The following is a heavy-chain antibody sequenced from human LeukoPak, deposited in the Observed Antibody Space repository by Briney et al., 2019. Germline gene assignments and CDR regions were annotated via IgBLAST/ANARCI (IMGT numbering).Heavy chain of an antibody. D-gene: IGHD6-19*01. CDR1: GGSISSYY. CDR3: ARGGSGWYGNYFDY. V-gene: IGHV4-4*07. J-gene: IGHJ4*02. Sequence: SETLSLTCTVSGGSISSYYWSWIRQPAGKGLEWVGRLHTSGTTNYNPSLESRVTVSVDKSKNQFSLKLTSVTAADTAVYYCARGGSGWYGNYFDYWGQGILVTVSS. CDR2: LHTSGTT.